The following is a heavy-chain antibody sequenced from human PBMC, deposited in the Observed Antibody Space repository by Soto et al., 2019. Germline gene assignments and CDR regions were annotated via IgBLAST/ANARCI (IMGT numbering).Heavy chain of an antibody. CDR2: ISAYNGNT. D-gene: IGHD2-21*02. CDR1: GYTFTGYG. CDR3: ASSTGAGDSYCGGDCYFDY. J-gene: IGHJ4*02. V-gene: IGHV1-18*01. Sequence: ASVKGSCKASGYTFTGYGISWVRQAPGQGLEWMGWISAYNGNTNYAQKLQGRVTMTTDTSTSTAYMELRSLRSDDTAVYYCASSTGAGDSYCGGDCYFDYWGQGTLVTVSS.